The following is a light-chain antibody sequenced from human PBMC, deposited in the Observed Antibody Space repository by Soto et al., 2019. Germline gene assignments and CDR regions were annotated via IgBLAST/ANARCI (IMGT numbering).Light chain of an antibody. CDR1: QSVNSN. CDR2: AAS. CDR3: QPYNNWPPVYT. Sequence: EIVMTQSPATLSVSPGERATLSCRASQSVNSNLAWYQQKPGQAPRLLIFAASTRATGIPARFSASGSGTEFTLTISSLQSEDFAIYYCQPYNNWPPVYTFGQGTKLEIK. J-gene: IGKJ2*01. V-gene: IGKV3D-15*01.